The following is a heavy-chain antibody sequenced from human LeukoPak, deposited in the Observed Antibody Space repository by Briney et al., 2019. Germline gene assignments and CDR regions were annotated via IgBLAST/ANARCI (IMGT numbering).Heavy chain of an antibody. CDR1: GASISSGGNS. CDR3: ARGVEGVYAFDI. J-gene: IGHJ3*02. CDR2: ISHGGNT. V-gene: IGHV4-30-2*01. Sequence: SQTLPLTCTVSGASISSGGNSWSWLRQPPGKGPEWIGYISHGGNTYYTPSLKSRVTISVDRSKNQFSLKLNSVTAADTAVYYCARGVEGVYAFDIWGQGTMVTVSS. D-gene: IGHD6-13*01.